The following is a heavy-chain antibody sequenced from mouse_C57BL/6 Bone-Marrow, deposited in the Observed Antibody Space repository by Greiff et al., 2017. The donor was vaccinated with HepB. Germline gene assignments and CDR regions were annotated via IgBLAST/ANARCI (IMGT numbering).Heavy chain of an antibody. J-gene: IGHJ2*01. CDR3: AKKGRLLRSVGY. CDR2: IHPNSGST. V-gene: IGHV1-64*01. CDR1: GYTFTSYW. Sequence: QVQLQQPGAELVKPGASVKLSCKASGYTFTSYWMHWVKQRPGQGLEWIGMIHPNSGSTNYNEKFKSKATLTVDKSSSTAYMQLSSLTSEDSAVYYCAKKGRLLRSVGYWGQGTTLTVSS. D-gene: IGHD2-3*01.